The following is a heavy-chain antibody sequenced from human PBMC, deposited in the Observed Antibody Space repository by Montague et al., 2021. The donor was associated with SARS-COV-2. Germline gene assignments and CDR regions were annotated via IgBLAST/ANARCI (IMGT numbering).Heavy chain of an antibody. D-gene: IGHD2-15*01. CDR3: ARGSGCSGGSCDSEWAPCYYYAMDV. CDR2: INHSGST. CDR1: GGSFSGYY. J-gene: IGHJ6*02. Sequence: SETLSLTCAVYGGSFSGYYWSWIRQPPGKGLEWIGEINHSGSTNYNPSLKSRVTISVDTSKNQFSLKLSSVTAADTAVYYCARGSGCSGGSCDSEWAPCYYYAMDVWGQGTTVTVSS. V-gene: IGHV4-34*01.